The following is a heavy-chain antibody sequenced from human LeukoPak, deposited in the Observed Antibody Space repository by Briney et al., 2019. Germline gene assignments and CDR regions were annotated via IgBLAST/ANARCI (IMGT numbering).Heavy chain of an antibody. J-gene: IGHJ4*02. CDR1: GGSFSGYY. CDR2: INHSGST. Sequence: SETLSLTCAVYGGSFSGYYWSWIRQPPGKGLEWIGEINHSGSTNYNPSLKSRVTISVDTSKNQFSLKLSSVTAADTAVYYCARGSLRDSSSWKNDYWGQGTLVTVSS. D-gene: IGHD6-13*01. CDR3: ARGSLRDSSSWKNDY. V-gene: IGHV4-34*01.